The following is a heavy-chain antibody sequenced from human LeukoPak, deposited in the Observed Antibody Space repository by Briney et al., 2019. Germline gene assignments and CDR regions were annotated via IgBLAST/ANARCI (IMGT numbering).Heavy chain of an antibody. D-gene: IGHD3-3*01. V-gene: IGHV4-4*07. CDR3: ARDHGNDFWGGYYYFDY. CDR2: IYTSGST. Sequence: SETLSLTCTVSGGSISSYYWSWIRQPAGKGLEWIGRIYTSGSTNYNPSLKSRVTMSVDTSKNQFSLKLSSVTAADTAVCYCARDHGNDFWGGYYYFDYWGQGTLVTVSS. CDR1: GGSISSYY. J-gene: IGHJ4*02.